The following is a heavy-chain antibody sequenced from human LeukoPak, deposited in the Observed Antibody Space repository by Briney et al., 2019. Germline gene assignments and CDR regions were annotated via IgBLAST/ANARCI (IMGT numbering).Heavy chain of an antibody. J-gene: IGHJ4*02. CDR3: ARTGPDYFAY. V-gene: IGHV3-23*01. D-gene: IGHD3/OR15-3a*01. CDR2: ISGGTT. Sequence: GGSLRLSCAASGFTFSNYVMAWVRQAPGKGLEWVSSISGGTTDYADSVKGRFTVSRDNSRNTLFLQMNRLRAEDTALYYCARTGPDYFAYWGQGMLVTVSS. CDR1: GFTFSNYV.